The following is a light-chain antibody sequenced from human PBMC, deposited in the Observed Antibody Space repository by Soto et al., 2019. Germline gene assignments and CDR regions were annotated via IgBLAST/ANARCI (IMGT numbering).Light chain of an antibody. CDR2: DAS. J-gene: IGKJ4*01. V-gene: IGKV3-20*01. CDR1: QSVRNNY. CDR3: QQFSSYPLT. Sequence: EIVMTQSPATLSVSPGARAPLSCRASQSVRNNYLAWYQQKPGQAPRLLIYDASSRATGIPDRFSGGGSGTDFTLTISRLEPEDFAVYYCQQFSSYPLTFGGGTKVDIK.